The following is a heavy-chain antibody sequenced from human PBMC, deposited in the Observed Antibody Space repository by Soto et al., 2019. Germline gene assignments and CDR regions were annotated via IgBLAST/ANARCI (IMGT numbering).Heavy chain of an antibody. CDR3: APTVRGVVCHS. CDR2: IDYSENT. D-gene: IGHD3-10*01. CDR1: GDSISTSNFY. Sequence: QLHLQESGPGLVKPSDTLSLTCTVSGDSISTSNFYWGWIRQPPGKGLEWIGSIDYSENTYYNPSLKRRVPISVDTSTNQFALQLSSVTATDTAVYFCAPTVRGVVCHSWGQGTLVTVSS. J-gene: IGHJ4*02. V-gene: IGHV4-39*01.